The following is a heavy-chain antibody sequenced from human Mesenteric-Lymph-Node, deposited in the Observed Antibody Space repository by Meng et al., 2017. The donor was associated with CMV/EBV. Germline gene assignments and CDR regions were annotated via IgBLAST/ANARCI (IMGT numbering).Heavy chain of an antibody. CDR3: ARDDYNKYGGYYKALDV. J-gene: IGHJ6*02. D-gene: IGHD4-11*01. CDR2: INPNSGGT. CDR1: GYTFTGYY. V-gene: IGHV1-2*02. Sequence: ASVKVSCKASGYTFTGYYMHWVRQAPGQGLEWMGWINPNSGGTNYAQKFQGRVTMTRDTSISTAYMELSRLRSDDTAVYYCARDDYNKYGGYYKALDVWGQGTTVTVSS.